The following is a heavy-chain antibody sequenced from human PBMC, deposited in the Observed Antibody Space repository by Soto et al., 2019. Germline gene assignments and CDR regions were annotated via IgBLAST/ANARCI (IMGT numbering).Heavy chain of an antibody. CDR3: ARDTGDGTFDF. Sequence: AASVKVSCKASGYTFSSYAMHWVRQAPGQRLEWMGWINAGYGNTKSSQKFQDRVTISRDTSASTAYMELTSLRSEDTAVYYCARDTGDGTFDFWGQGXLVTVSS. CDR2: INAGYGNT. J-gene: IGHJ4*02. CDR1: GYTFSSYA. D-gene: IGHD7-27*01. V-gene: IGHV1-3*01.